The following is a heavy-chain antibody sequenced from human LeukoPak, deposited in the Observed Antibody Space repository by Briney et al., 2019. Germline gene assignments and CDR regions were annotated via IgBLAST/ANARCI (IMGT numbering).Heavy chain of an antibody. CDR1: GYSISSGYY. D-gene: IGHD6-19*01. Sequence: PSETLSLTCAVSGYSISSGYYWGWVRQPPGKGLEWIGSMYYSGSIYYNPSLKSRVTISVDTSKNQFSLKLSSVTAADTAVYYCARFASSGWPSRWFDPWGQGTLVTVSS. V-gene: IGHV4-38-2*01. J-gene: IGHJ5*02. CDR2: MYYSGSI. CDR3: ARFASSGWPSRWFDP.